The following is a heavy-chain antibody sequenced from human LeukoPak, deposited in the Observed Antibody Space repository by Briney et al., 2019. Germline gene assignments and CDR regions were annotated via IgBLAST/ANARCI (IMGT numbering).Heavy chain of an antibody. V-gene: IGHV3-23*01. J-gene: IGHJ4*02. Sequence: GGSLRLSCAASGFTFSSYAMSWVRQAPGKGLEWVSAISGSGGSTYYADSVKGRFTISRDNSKNTLYLQMNSLRAEDTAVYYCAKNYDILTGYYRADYWGQGTLVTVSS. CDR1: GFTFSSYA. D-gene: IGHD3-9*01. CDR2: ISGSGGST. CDR3: AKNYDILTGYYRADY.